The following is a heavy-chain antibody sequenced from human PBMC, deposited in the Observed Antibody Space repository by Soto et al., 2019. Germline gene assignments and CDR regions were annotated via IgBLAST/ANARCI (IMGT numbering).Heavy chain of an antibody. D-gene: IGHD6-6*01. V-gene: IGHV1-18*04. CDR1: GYTFTSCG. Sequence: VASVKVSCKASGYTFTSCGLSWVRQAPGQGLEWMGWISTYNGNTNYAQKLQGRVTMTTDTSTSTAYMELRSLRSDDTAVYYCARERAGPSSYYYYYGMDVWGQGTTVTVSS. J-gene: IGHJ6*02. CDR2: ISTYNGNT. CDR3: ARERAGPSSYYYYYGMDV.